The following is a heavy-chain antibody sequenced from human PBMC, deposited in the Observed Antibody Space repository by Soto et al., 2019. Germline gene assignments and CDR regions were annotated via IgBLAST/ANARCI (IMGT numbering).Heavy chain of an antibody. CDR3: ARAGYYDSSGYSPVFH. J-gene: IGHJ4*02. CDR1: GFTFSSYA. CDR2: ISYDGSNK. D-gene: IGHD3-22*01. Sequence: QVQLVESGGGVVQSGRSLRLSCAASGFTFSSYAMHWVRQAPGKGLEWVAVISYDGSNKYYADSVKGRFTISRDNSKNTLYLQMNSLRAEDTAVYYCARAGYYDSSGYSPVFHWGQGTLVTVSS. V-gene: IGHV3-30-3*01.